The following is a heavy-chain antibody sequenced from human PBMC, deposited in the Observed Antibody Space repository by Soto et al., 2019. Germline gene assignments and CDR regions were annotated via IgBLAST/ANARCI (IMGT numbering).Heavy chain of an antibody. CDR3: ATTGPY. CDR2: IWFDGSNK. CDR1: GFTFSSYG. Sequence: GGSLRLSCAASGFTFSSYGMHWVRQAPGKGLEWVAVIWFDGSNKFYADSVKGRFTISRDNSKDTVSLQMNSLRDEDSAAYYCATTGPYWGQGTLVTVSS. V-gene: IGHV3-33*01. J-gene: IGHJ4*02.